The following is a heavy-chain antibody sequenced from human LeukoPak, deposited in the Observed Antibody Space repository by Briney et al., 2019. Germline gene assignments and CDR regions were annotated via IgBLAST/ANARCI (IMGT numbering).Heavy chain of an antibody. D-gene: IGHD5-12*01. V-gene: IGHV3-23*01. J-gene: IGHJ4*02. CDR3: AKVPPGGYDYATLIFDY. CDR2: IGGSGGST. CDR1: GFTFSSYA. Sequence: PGGSLRLSCAASGFTFSSYAMSWVRQAPGKGLEWVSAIGGSGGSTYYADSVKGRFTISRDNSKNTLYLQMNSLRAEDTAVYYCAKVPPGGYDYATLIFDYWGQGTLVTVSS.